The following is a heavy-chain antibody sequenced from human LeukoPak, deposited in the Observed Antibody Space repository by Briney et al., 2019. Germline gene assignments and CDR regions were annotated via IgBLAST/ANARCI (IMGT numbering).Heavy chain of an antibody. CDR3: ARGKGYCSGGSCHNWLDP. V-gene: IGHV4-34*01. Sequence: PSETLSLTCAVYGGSFSGYYWSWIRQPPGKGLEWIGEINHSGSTNYNPSLKSRVTISVDTSKNQFSLRLSSVTAADTAVYYCARGKGYCSGGSCHNWLDPWGQGTLVTVPS. D-gene: IGHD2-15*01. CDR2: INHSGST. CDR1: GGSFSGYY. J-gene: IGHJ5*02.